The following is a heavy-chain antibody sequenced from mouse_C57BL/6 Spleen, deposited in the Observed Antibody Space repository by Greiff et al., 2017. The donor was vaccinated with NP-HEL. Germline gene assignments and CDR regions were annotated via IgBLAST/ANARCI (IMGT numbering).Heavy chain of an antibody. Sequence: VQLQESGTELVKPGASVKLSCKASGYTFTSYWMHWVKQRPGQGLEWIGNINPSNGGTNYNEKFKSKATLTVDKSSSTAYMQLSSLTSEDSAVYYCARWGLGGYCHWYFDVWGTGTTVTVSS. CDR3: ARWGLGGYCHWYFDV. CDR1: GYTFTSYW. J-gene: IGHJ1*03. CDR2: INPSNGGT. V-gene: IGHV1-53*01. D-gene: IGHD2-3*01.